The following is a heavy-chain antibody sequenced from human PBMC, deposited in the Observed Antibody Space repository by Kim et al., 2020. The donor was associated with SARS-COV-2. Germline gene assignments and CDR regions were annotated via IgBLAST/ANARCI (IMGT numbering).Heavy chain of an antibody. J-gene: IGHJ6*02. CDR1: GYTFTSYG. Sequence: ASVKVSCKASGYTFTSYGISWVRQAPGQGLEWMGWISAYNGNTNYAQKLQGRVTMTTDTSTSTAYMELRSLRSDDTAVYYCARGSGSYFPYYYYGMDVWGQGTTVTVSS. CDR3: ARGSGSYFPYYYYGMDV. D-gene: IGHD1-26*01. CDR2: ISAYNGNT. V-gene: IGHV1-18*01.